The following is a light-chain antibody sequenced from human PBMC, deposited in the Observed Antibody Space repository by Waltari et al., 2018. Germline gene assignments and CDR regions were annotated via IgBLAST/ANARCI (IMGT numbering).Light chain of an antibody. CDR2: DGN. V-gene: IGLV2-14*03. CDR1: SSDVGGHNY. Sequence: HSALAQPASVSGSPGQSITISCTGTSSDVGGHNYVPWYQQHPGKAPRLMIYDGNNRPSGVSNRFSGSKSGNTASLTISGLQAEDEADYYCSSFTRTNSWVFGGGTKLTVL. J-gene: IGLJ3*02. CDR3: SSFTRTNSWV.